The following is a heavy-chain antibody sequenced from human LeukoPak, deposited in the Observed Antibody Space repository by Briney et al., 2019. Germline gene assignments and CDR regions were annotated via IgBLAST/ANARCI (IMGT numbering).Heavy chain of an antibody. Sequence: ASQTLSLTCTVSGGSISSYYWSWIRQPPGKGLEWIGDIYYSGSTNYNPSLKSRVTISVDTSKNQFSLKLSSVTAADTAVYYCARIVDTAMVYYYYYMDVWGKGTTVTVSS. V-gene: IGHV4-59*01. D-gene: IGHD5-18*01. CDR2: IYYSGST. CDR1: GGSISSYY. J-gene: IGHJ6*03. CDR3: ARIVDTAMVYYYYYMDV.